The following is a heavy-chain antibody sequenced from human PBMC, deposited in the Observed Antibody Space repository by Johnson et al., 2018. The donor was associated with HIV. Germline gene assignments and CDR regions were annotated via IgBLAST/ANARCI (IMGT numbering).Heavy chain of an antibody. J-gene: IGHJ3*02. V-gene: IGHV3-7*05. CDR3: AKGGVAAAKGAFDI. CDR1: GFTFRSYW. Sequence: VRLVDSGGGLVQPGGSLRLSCAASGFTFRSYWMSWVRQAPGTGLEWVANINLDGSTYYADSVKGRFTISRDNSKNSLYLQMNSLRTEDTALYYCAKGGVAAAKGAFDIWGQGTMVTVSS. CDR2: INLDGST. D-gene: IGHD6-25*01.